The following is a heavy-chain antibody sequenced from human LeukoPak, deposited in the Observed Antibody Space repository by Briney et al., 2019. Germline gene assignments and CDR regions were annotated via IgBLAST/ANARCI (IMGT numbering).Heavy chain of an antibody. Sequence: GGSLRLSCVESGFTFTNYGMHWVRQAPGKGLEWVAFIRYDGSNRYYADSIKGRFTISRDNSKNTVYLQMNSLRAEDTAVYYCAKDPRRGWFGQFGLDYWGQGILVTVSS. J-gene: IGHJ4*02. CDR1: GFTFTNYG. CDR2: IRYDGSNR. V-gene: IGHV3-30*02. CDR3: AKDPRRGWFGQFGLDY. D-gene: IGHD3-10*01.